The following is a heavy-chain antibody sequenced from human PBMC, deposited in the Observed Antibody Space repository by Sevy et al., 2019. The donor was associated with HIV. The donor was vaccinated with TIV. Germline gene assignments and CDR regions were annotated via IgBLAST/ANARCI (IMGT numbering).Heavy chain of an antibody. V-gene: IGHV3-30*04. CDR2: ISFDGRNE. CDR3: ARDRCTDGVCFRSGYFDY. J-gene: IGHJ4*01. CDR1: GFTFGNHA. Sequence: GGSLRLSCAASGFTFGNHAIHWVRQAPGKGLEWVAIISFDGRNEHYADSVKGRFTISGDNSKNTVYLQMTRLRTEDTAVYYCARDRCTDGVCFRSGYFDYWGQGTLVTVSS. D-gene: IGHD2-8*01.